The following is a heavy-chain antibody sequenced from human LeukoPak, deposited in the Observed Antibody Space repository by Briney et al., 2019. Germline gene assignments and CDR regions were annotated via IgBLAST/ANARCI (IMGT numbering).Heavy chain of an antibody. CDR1: GFTFSSYA. Sequence: GGSLRLSCAASGFTFSSYAMSWVRQAPGKGLEWVSAISGSGGSTYYADAVKGRFTISRDNSKNTLYLQMNSLRAEDTAVYYCAKGDTAMVYYFDYWGQGTLVTVSS. J-gene: IGHJ4*02. D-gene: IGHD5-18*01. CDR3: AKGDTAMVYYFDY. CDR2: ISGSGGST. V-gene: IGHV3-23*01.